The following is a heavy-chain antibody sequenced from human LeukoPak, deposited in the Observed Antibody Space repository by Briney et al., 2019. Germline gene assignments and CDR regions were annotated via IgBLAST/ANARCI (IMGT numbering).Heavy chain of an antibody. CDR2: INPSGVST. CDR1: GYTFTSYG. D-gene: IGHD3-22*01. J-gene: IGHJ4*02. CDR3: ARGPGYGGGYYDSRSYFDY. Sequence: GASVKVSCKASGYTFTSYGISWVRQAPGQGLEWMGIINPSGVSTSYAQKFQGRVTMTRDTSTSTVYMELSSLRSEDTAVYYCARGPGYGGGYYDSRSYFDYWGQGTLVTVSS. V-gene: IGHV1-46*01.